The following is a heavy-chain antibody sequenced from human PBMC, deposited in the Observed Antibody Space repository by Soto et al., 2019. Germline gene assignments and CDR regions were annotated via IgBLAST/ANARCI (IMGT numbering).Heavy chain of an antibody. V-gene: IGHV1-46*01. CDR2: INPSGGST. J-gene: IGHJ4*02. D-gene: IGHD2-15*01. CDR1: GYTFTSYY. Sequence: ASVKVSCKASGYTFTSYYMHWVRQAPGQGLEWMGIINPSGGSTSYAQKFQGRVTMTRDTSTSTVYMELSSLRSEDTAVYYCARGAGCSGGSCYYRGGYFDYWGQGTLVTVYS. CDR3: ARGAGCSGGSCYYRGGYFDY.